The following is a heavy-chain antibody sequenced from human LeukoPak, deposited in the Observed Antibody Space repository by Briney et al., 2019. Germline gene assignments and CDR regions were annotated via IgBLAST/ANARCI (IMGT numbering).Heavy chain of an antibody. J-gene: IGHJ4*02. Sequence: GGSLRLSCAASGVTFSGSAMHWVRQASGKGLEWVGRIRSKANSYATAYAESVKGRFTISRDDSKNTAYLQMNSLKTEDTAVYYCSRLPGDDTLPDYWGQGTLVTVSS. D-gene: IGHD4-17*01. CDR2: IRSKANSYAT. CDR1: GVTFSGSA. V-gene: IGHV3-73*01. CDR3: SRLPGDDTLPDY.